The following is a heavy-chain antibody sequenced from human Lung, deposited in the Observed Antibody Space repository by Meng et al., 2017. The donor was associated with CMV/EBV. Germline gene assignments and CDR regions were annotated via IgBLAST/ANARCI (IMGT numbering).Heavy chain of an antibody. V-gene: IGHV1-2*02. CDR2: INPNSGGT. CDR1: GYTFTGYY. Sequence: ASXXVSXKASGYTFTGYYMHWVRQAPGQGLEWMGWINPNSGGTNYAQKFQGRVTMTRDTSISTAYMELSRLRSDDTAVYYCARALLFITMVRGAIGYWGQGTXVTGAS. D-gene: IGHD3-10*01. J-gene: IGHJ4*02. CDR3: ARALLFITMVRGAIGY.